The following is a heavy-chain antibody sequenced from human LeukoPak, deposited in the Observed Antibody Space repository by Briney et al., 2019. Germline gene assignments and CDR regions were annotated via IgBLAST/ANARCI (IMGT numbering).Heavy chain of an antibody. CDR1: GFTLSSYA. D-gene: IGHD5-12*01. CDR3: VKDKHRDGYTYGVYDS. Sequence: PGGSLRLSCAASGFTLSSYAMSWVRQAPGKGLEWVSAISGSGGSTYYADSVKGRFTISRDNSKNTLYLQMNSLRPEDTALYYCVKDKHRDGYTYGVYDSWGQGTLITVSS. V-gene: IGHV3-23*01. J-gene: IGHJ5*01. CDR2: ISGSGGST.